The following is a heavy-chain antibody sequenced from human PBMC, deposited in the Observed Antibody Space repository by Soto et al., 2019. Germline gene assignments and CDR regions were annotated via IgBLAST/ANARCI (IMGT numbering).Heavy chain of an antibody. D-gene: IGHD3-10*01. CDR2: ISYSGST. J-gene: IGHJ5*02. CDR3: ARDWDSSGLFDP. CDR1: GASITAYY. Sequence: ETLSLTCSVSGASITAYYWSWIRQPPGKGLEWIGSISYSGSTKYNPSLESRVMISLDTSKNQFSLRLTSVTAADTALYYCARDWDSSGLFDPWGQGALVTVSS. V-gene: IGHV4-59*01.